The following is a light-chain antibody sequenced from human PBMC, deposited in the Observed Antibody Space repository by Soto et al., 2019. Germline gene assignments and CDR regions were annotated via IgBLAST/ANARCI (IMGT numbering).Light chain of an antibody. Sequence: VMPPSPATRSLCPGGRATLFCRASQSLNRDLAWYQQKPGQSPRLLIFGASIRATGIPARLSGSGSGTEFTLTIGSLQSEDCALYYCQQYNNWPGTFGQGTKVDIK. V-gene: IGKV3-15*01. CDR3: QQYNNWPGT. CDR1: QSLNRD. J-gene: IGKJ1*01. CDR2: GAS.